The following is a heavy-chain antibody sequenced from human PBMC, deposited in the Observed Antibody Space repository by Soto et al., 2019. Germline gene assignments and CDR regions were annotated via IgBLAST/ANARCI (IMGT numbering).Heavy chain of an antibody. CDR1: GFTFSNAW. CDR3: TTVWNRNYDWDQDAFDI. CDR2: IKSKTDGGTT. V-gene: IGHV3-15*01. D-gene: IGHD5-12*01. J-gene: IGHJ3*02. Sequence: PWGSLTLSCAASGFTFSNAWMSWVRQAPGKGLEWVGRIKSKTDGGTTDYAAPVKGRFTISRDDSKNTLYLQMNSLKTEDTAVYYFTTVWNRNYDWDQDAFDIWGQGTLVTVSS.